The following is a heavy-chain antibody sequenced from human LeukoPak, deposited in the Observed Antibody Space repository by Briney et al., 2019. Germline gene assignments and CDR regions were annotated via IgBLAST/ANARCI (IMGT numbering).Heavy chain of an antibody. D-gene: IGHD6-13*01. J-gene: IGHJ5*02. CDR1: GFTFSDYA. CDR2: ISGGGGTT. CDR3: ARGRMSAAGAGNWFDP. Sequence: TGGSLRLSCAASGFTFSDYAMGWVRQAPGKGLEWVSIISGGGGTTFYADSVRGRFSISRDNSKNALYLQMSSLRAEDTAIYYCARGRMSAAGAGNWFDPWGQGTLVTVSS. V-gene: IGHV3-23*01.